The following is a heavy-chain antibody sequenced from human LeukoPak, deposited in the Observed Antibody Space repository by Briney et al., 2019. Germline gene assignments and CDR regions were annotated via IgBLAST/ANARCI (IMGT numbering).Heavy chain of an antibody. Sequence: GASVKVSCKAFGYTFTSYGINWVRQAPGQGLEWMGWISTYSGNTHYAQKFQGRVTMTTDTSTSTAYMELRSLRSDDTALYYCARDTFPTPSQHIPMVRRDDAFDIWGQGTMVTASS. CDR3: ARDTFPTPSQHIPMVRRDDAFDI. J-gene: IGHJ3*02. CDR1: GYTFTSYG. D-gene: IGHD3-10*01. V-gene: IGHV1-18*01. CDR2: ISTYSGNT.